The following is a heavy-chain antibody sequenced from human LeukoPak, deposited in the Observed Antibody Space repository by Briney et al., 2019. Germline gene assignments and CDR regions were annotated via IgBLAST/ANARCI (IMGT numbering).Heavy chain of an antibody. CDR3: AREEYDN. CDR2: INTDGSTT. D-gene: IGHD2/OR15-2a*01. J-gene: IGHJ4*02. CDR1: GFTFSSYW. Sequence: GGSLRLSCAASGFTFSSYWMHWVRQAPGKGLVWVSRINTDGSTTNYADSVKGRFTIYRDSAKNTLYLRMNSLRADDTAVYFCAREEYDNWGQGTLVTVSS. V-gene: IGHV3-74*01.